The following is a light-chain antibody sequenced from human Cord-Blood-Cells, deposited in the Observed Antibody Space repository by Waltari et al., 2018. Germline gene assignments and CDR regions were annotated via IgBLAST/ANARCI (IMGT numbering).Light chain of an antibody. CDR3: SSYTSSSTWV. J-gene: IGLJ3*02. V-gene: IGLV2-14*01. Sequence: QSALTQPAPVSGSPGQSITISCTGTSSDVGGYNYVSWYQQHPGKAPKLMIYAVSNRPSGVSNRFSGSKSGNTASLTISGLQAEDEADYYCSSYTSSSTWVFGGGTKLTVL. CDR1: SSDVGGYNY. CDR2: AVS.